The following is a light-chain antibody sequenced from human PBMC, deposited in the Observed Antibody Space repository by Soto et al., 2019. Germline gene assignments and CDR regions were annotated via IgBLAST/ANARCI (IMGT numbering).Light chain of an antibody. J-gene: IGKJ1*01. CDR3: QQYGDSPWT. V-gene: IGKV3-20*01. CDR1: QSVSSHY. Sequence: IVLTQSPGTLSLSLGERATLSCRASQSVSSHYLAWYQQKPGQAPRLLIYAASSRATGIPDRFSGSGSGTDFTLTISRLEPEDFAVYYCQQYGDSPWTFGQGTKVDIK. CDR2: AAS.